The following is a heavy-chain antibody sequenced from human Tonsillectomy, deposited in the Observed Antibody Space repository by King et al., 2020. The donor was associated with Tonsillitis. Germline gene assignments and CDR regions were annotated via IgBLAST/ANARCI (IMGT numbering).Heavy chain of an antibody. V-gene: IGHV3-30*18. CDR2: ISFDSSTE. D-gene: IGHD1-26*01. Sequence: VQLVESGGGVVQPGRSLRLSCAASGFTFSSYGMHWVRQAPGKGLEWVAIISFDSSTEYYAESLKGRFTISRDNSKNMLSLQMNSLRAEDTAVYYCAKDLYSGSSPYYFDHWGQGNLVTVSS. CDR3: AKDLYSGSSPYYFDH. J-gene: IGHJ4*02. CDR1: GFTFSSYG.